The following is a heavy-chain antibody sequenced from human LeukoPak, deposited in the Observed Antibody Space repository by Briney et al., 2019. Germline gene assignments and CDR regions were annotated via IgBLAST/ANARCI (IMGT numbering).Heavy chain of an antibody. J-gene: IGHJ4*02. CDR1: GYTFTAYY. CDR3: ARGDIYWDY. V-gene: IGHV1-2*02. D-gene: IGHD2-15*01. Sequence: ASVKVSCKAPGYTFTAYYVHWVRQAPGQGLEWMGWIHPNSGGTKYAQNFQDRVTMTRDTSISTAYMELSSLRSDDTAVYYCARGDIYWDYWGQGTQVTVSS. CDR2: IHPNSGGT.